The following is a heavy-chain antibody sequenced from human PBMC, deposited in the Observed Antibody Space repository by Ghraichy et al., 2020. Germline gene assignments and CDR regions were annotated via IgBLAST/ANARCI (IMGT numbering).Heavy chain of an antibody. J-gene: IGHJ6*03. Sequence: GGSLRLSCAASGFTFSSYGMHWVRQAPGKGLEWVAAISNDGRNKYYADSVKGRFTISRENSKDTLYLQINSLRAEDTAVYSCAKVPFPIEALHHYYYYMDVWGKGTTVTVSS. CDR1: GFTFSSYG. V-gene: IGHV3-30*18. CDR2: ISNDGRNK. D-gene: IGHD6-6*01. CDR3: AKVPFPIEALHHYYYYMDV.